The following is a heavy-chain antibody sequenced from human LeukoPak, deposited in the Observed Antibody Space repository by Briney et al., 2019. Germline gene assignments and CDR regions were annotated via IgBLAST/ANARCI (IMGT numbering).Heavy chain of an antibody. J-gene: IGHJ4*02. D-gene: IGHD1-26*01. CDR2: VYYSGST. Sequence: SETLSLTCTVSGGSIISYFWRWFRQPPGKGLEWIGYVYYSGSTNYNPSLKSRVTISVDTSKKQFSLKLSSVTAADTAVYYCAGRPAGRSHYDSWGQGTLVTVSS. CDR1: GGSIISYF. V-gene: IGHV4-59*08. CDR3: AGRPAGRSHYDS.